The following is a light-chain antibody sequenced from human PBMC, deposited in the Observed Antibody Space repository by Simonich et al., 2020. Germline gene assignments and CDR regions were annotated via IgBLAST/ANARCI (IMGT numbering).Light chain of an antibody. Sequence: QSALTQPASVSGSPGQSITISCTGTSSDGGGYNYFSWYQQHPGKAPKLMIYDVSKRPSGVSNRFSGSKSGNTASLTISGLQAEDEADYYGSSYTSSSTWVFGGGTKLTVL. CDR3: SSYTSSSTWV. CDR1: SSDGGGYNY. CDR2: DVS. J-gene: IGLJ3*02. V-gene: IGLV2-14*01.